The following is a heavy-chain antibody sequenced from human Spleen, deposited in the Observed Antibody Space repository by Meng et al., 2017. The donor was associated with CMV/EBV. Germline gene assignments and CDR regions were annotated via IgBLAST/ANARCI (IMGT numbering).Heavy chain of an antibody. CDR3: ARGPPMCYTSGTNCPHWFDP. V-gene: IGHV4-61*01. CDR2: IYYSGST. Sequence: SGHYFWSWIRQPPGRGLEWIGYIYYSGSTNYNPSLKSRVTISVDTSKNQFSLSLNSVTTADTALYYCARGPPMCYTSGTNCPHWFDPWGQGTLVTVSS. J-gene: IGHJ5*02. CDR1: SGHYF. D-gene: IGHD2-2*01.